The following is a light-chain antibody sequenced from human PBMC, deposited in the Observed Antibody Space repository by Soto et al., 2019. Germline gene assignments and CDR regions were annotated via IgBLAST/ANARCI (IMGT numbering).Light chain of an antibody. CDR3: QQYNSYSAT. Sequence: DIQMTQSPSTLSASVGDRVTITCRASQSIRSWLAWYQQKPGKAPKLLIYDASSLESGVPSRFSGSGSGTEFTLTISRLQPDDFATYYCQQYNSYSATFGQGTKVEIK. V-gene: IGKV1-5*01. CDR2: DAS. J-gene: IGKJ1*01. CDR1: QSIRSW.